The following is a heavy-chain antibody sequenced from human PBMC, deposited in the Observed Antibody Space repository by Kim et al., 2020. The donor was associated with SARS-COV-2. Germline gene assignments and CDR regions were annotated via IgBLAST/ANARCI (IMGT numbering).Heavy chain of an antibody. V-gene: IGHV4-31*02. J-gene: IGHJ5*02. D-gene: IGHD3-10*01. CDR3: ARRSITMVQGAWFDP. Sequence: PALQCRVTISVDTSKNQFSLKLGSVTAADTAVYYCARRSITMVQGAWFDPWGQGTLVTLSP.